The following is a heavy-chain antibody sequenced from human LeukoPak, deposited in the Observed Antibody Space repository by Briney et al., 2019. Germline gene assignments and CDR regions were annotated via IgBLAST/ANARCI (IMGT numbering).Heavy chain of an antibody. CDR3: ARGNSVAYCGGDYYPDGVP. D-gene: IGHD2-21*02. Sequence: SETLSLTCAVYGGSFSGYYWSWIRQPPGKGLEWIGEINHSGSTNYNPSLKSRVTISVDTSKNQFSLKLSSVTAADTAVYYCARGNSVAYCGGDYYPDGVPWGQGTLVTVSS. V-gene: IGHV4-34*01. J-gene: IGHJ5*02. CDR2: INHSGST. CDR1: GGSFSGYY.